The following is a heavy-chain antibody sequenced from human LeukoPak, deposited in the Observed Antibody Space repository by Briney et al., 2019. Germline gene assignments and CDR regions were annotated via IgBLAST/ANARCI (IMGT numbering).Heavy chain of an antibody. D-gene: IGHD4-17*01. CDR3: ARGLRMSAFDI. V-gene: IGHV4-59*08. CDR1: GGSISSYY. CDR2: IYYSGST. J-gene: IGHJ3*02. Sequence: SETLSLTCTVSGGSISSYYWSWIRQPPGKGLEWIGYIYYSGSTNYNPSLKSRVTISVDTSKNQFSLKLSSVTAADTAVYYCARGLRMSAFDIWGQGTMVTVSS.